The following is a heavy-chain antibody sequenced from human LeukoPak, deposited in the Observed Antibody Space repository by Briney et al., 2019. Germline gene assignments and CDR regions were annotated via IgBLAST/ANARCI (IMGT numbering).Heavy chain of an antibody. CDR3: ARDSGLMTTVVTDYSGAFDI. CDR2: ISAYNGNT. D-gene: IGHD4-23*01. CDR1: GYTFTSYG. Sequence: ASVKVSCKASGYTFTSYGISWMRQAPGQGLEWMGWISAYNGNTNYAQKLQGRVTMTTDTSTSTAYMELRSLRSDDTAVYYCARDSGLMTTVVTDYSGAFDIWGQGTMVTVSS. V-gene: IGHV1-18*01. J-gene: IGHJ3*02.